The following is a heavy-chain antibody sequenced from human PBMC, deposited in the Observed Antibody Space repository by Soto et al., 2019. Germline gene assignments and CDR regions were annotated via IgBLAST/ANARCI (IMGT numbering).Heavy chain of an antibody. CDR3: AGQGGYCSGGSCYYYYMDV. Sequence: SVKVSCTASGGTFSSYTISWVRQAPGQGLEWMGRIIPILGIANYAQKFQGRVTITADKSTSTAYMELSSLRSEDTAVYYCAGQGGYCSGGSCYYYYMDVWGKGTTVTVSS. J-gene: IGHJ6*03. D-gene: IGHD2-15*01. CDR2: IIPILGIA. V-gene: IGHV1-69*02. CDR1: GGTFSSYT.